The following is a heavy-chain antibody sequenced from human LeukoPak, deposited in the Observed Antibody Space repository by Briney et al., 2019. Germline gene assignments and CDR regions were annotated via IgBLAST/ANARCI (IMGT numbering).Heavy chain of an antibody. Sequence: SETLSLTCTVSGGSISSGSYYWGWIRQPPGKGLEWIGSIYYSGSTYYNPSLKSRVTISVDTSKNQFSLKLSSVTAADTAVYYCASQGRKNYDSSGYYYASWGQGTLVTVSS. CDR1: GGSISSGSYY. J-gene: IGHJ4*02. V-gene: IGHV4-39*01. CDR3: ASQGRKNYDSSGYYYAS. CDR2: IYYSGST. D-gene: IGHD3-22*01.